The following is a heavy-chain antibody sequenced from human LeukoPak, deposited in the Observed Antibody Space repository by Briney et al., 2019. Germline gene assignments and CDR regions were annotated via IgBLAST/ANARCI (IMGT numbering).Heavy chain of an antibody. Sequence: GGSLRLSCAAFGFTLSSYWMSWVRQAPGKGLEWVANIKQDGSEKYYVDSVKGRFTISRDNSKNTLYLQMKSLRAEDTAVYYCAKGGGYEAQYYYYYLDVWGKGTTVTISS. CDR1: GFTLSSYW. CDR2: IKQDGSEK. J-gene: IGHJ6*03. V-gene: IGHV3-7*01. D-gene: IGHD5-12*01. CDR3: AKGGGYEAQYYYYYLDV.